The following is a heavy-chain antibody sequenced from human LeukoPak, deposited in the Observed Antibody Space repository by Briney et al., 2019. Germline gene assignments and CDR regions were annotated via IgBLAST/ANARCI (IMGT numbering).Heavy chain of an antibody. CDR3: ATNDFWSGYYYFDY. CDR1: EFTFSTYA. V-gene: IGHV3-23*01. J-gene: IGHJ4*02. Sequence: GGSLRLSCAASEFTFSTYAMSWVRQAPGKGLEWVSAITGSGGSTYYADSVKGRFTISRDNSKNTLYLQMNSLRAEDAAVYYCATNDFWSGYYYFDYWSQGSLVTVSS. CDR2: ITGSGGST. D-gene: IGHD3-3*01.